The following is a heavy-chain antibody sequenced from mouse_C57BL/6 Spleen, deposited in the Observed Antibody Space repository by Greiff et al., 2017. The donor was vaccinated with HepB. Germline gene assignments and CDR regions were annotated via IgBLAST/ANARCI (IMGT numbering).Heavy chain of an antibody. D-gene: IGHD2-10*01. CDR2: INPNYGTT. CDR1: GYSFTDYN. CDR3: ARSQPYHRYFDV. J-gene: IGHJ1*03. Sequence: EVKLMESGPELVKPGASVKISCKASGYSFTDYNMNWVKQSNGKSLEWIGVINPNYGTTSYNQKFKGKATLTVDQSSSTAYMQLNSLTSEDSAVYYCARSQPYHRYFDVWGTGTTVTVSS. V-gene: IGHV1-39*01.